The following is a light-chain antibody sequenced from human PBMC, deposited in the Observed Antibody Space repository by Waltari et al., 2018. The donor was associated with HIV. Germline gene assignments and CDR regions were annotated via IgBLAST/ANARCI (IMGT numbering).Light chain of an antibody. Sequence: QSALTQPASVSGSPEQSITISCTGPSNDVGAYDYASLYQQSPGKVPKLLFYEVYNPPARLSNRFSGAKSGNTAFLTISGVRAEDEADYYCALLTSGRLNFFRSGIKVTV. CDR1: SNDVGAYDY. CDR3: ALLTSGRLNF. CDR2: EVY. V-gene: IGLV2-14*01. J-gene: IGLJ1*01.